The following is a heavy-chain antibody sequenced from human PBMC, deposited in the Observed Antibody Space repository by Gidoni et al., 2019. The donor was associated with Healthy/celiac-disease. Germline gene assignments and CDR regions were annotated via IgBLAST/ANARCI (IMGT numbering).Heavy chain of an antibody. D-gene: IGHD3-22*01. Sequence: EVQLVESGGGLVQPGRSLRLSCAASGFTFADYAMHWVRQAPGKGLEWVSGISWNSGSIGYADSVKGRFTISRDNAKNSLYLQMNSLRAEDTALYYCAKGPGDYDSSGYYPDWGQGTLVTVSS. J-gene: IGHJ1*01. V-gene: IGHV3-9*01. CDR3: AKGPGDYDSSGYYPD. CDR1: GFTFADYA. CDR2: ISWNSGSI.